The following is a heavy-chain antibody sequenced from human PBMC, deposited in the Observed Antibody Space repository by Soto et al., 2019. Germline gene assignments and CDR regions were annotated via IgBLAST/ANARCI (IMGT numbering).Heavy chain of an antibody. CDR1: GYSFAGYW. D-gene: IGHD3-22*01. Sequence: GESLKISCMGSGYSFAGYWVTWVRQKPGKGLEWMGRIDPSDSQTYYSPSFRGHVTISVTKSITTVFLQWSSLRASDTAMYYCARQIYDSDTGPNFQYYFDSWGQGTPVTVS. CDR2: IDPSDSQT. CDR3: ARQIYDSDTGPNFQYYFDS. V-gene: IGHV5-10-1*01. J-gene: IGHJ4*02.